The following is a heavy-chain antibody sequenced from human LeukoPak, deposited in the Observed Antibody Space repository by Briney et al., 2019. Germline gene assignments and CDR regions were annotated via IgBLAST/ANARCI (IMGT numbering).Heavy chain of an antibody. CDR3: ARAPVAASYYFDY. Sequence: GGSLRLSCAASGFTFSSYVMHWVRQAPGNGLEWVAVIWSDGSNKYYADSVKGRFAISRDNSKNTLYLQMNTLRVEDTAVYYCARAPVAASYYFDYWGQGTLVTVSS. CDR1: GFTFSSYV. J-gene: IGHJ4*02. D-gene: IGHD6-19*01. CDR2: IWSDGSNK. V-gene: IGHV3-33*01.